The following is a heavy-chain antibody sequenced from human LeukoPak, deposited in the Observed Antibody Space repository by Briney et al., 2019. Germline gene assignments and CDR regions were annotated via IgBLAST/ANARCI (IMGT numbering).Heavy chain of an antibody. J-gene: IGHJ3*01. V-gene: IGHV3-74*01. Sequence: PGGSLRLSCATSGFTFSKFWMQWVRQAPGRGLAWVSRINPEETTTNYADSVKGRLAISRDKAINTLYLQMDSLRAEDTAVYFCARGRLEPFDVWGQGTLVTVSS. CDR3: ARGRLEPFDV. D-gene: IGHD1-1*01. CDR2: INPEETTT. CDR1: GFTFSKFW.